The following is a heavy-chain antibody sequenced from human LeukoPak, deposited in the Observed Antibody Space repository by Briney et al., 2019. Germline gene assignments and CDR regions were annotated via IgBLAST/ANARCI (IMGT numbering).Heavy chain of an antibody. J-gene: IGHJ4*02. CDR2: ISSSGSTI. D-gene: IGHD3-10*01. V-gene: IGHV3-11*01. CDR1: GFTFSDYY. CDR3: ARAATYYYGSGSYYNSPLDY. Sequence: GGSLRLSCAASGFTFSDYYMSWIRQAPGKGLEWVSYISSSGSTIYYADSVKGRFTISRDNAKNSLYLQMNSLRAEDTAVYCCARAATYYYGSGSYYNSPLDYWGQGTLVTVSS.